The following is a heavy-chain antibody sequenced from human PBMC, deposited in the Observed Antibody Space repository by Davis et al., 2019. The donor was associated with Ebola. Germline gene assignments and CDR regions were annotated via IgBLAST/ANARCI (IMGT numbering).Heavy chain of an antibody. Sequence: PGGSLRLSCAGSGFTFSTYAMTWVRQAPGKGLVWVSNIKSDGSTTNYADSVKGRFTISRENSKATLDLQMNSLRAEDTAVYYCAKGDNSGWYGVDYWGQGTLVTVSS. CDR1: GFTFSTYA. J-gene: IGHJ4*02. CDR3: AKGDNSGWYGVDY. CDR2: IKSDGSTT. D-gene: IGHD6-19*01. V-gene: IGHV3-23*03.